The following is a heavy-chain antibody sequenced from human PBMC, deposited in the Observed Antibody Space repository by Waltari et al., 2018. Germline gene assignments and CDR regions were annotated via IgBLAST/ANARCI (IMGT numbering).Heavy chain of an antibody. D-gene: IGHD5-12*01. Sequence: QVHLQQWGAGLLKPSETLSLTCDIQGGSLSGYYWSWIRQSPGKGLEGIGEINHGGVTNYSPSLRSRVTISMEKSKNQFSLRLTSVTAADTAVYYCARWRGEGSNYIYYFYGLDVWGQGTTVAVSS. CDR1: GGSLSGYY. CDR2: INHGGVT. CDR3: ARWRGEGSNYIYYFYGLDV. J-gene: IGHJ6*02. V-gene: IGHV4-34*02.